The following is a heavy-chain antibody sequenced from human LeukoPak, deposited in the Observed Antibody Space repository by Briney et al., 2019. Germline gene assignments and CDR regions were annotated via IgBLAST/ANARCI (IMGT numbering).Heavy chain of an antibody. J-gene: IGHJ6*02. D-gene: IGHD3-22*01. CDR1: GGTFSSYA. CDR2: IIPIFGTA. V-gene: IGHV1-69*13. CDR3: ARGDYYDSSKNYYYGMDV. Sequence: SVKVSCKASGGTFSSYAISWVRQAPGQGLEWMGGIIPIFGTANYAQKFQGRVTITADESTSTAYMELSSLRSEDTAVYYCARGDYYDSSKNYYYGMDVWGQGTTVTVSS.